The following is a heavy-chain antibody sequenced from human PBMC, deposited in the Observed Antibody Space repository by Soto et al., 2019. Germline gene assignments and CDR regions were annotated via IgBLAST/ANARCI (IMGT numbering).Heavy chain of an antibody. J-gene: IGHJ4*02. CDR1: GYTFTSYY. Sequence: QVQLVQSGAEVKKPGASVKVSCKASGYTFTSYYMHWVRQAPGQGLEWMGIINPSGGSTSYAQKLQGRVTMAWAKSSNTFYMELSILRSEDTAVYCCATTSMTGYCSGCSCSSPRSGGEGILVTVSS. D-gene: IGHD2-15*01. V-gene: IGHV1-46*03. CDR2: INPSGGST. CDR3: ATTSMTGYCSGCSCSSPRS.